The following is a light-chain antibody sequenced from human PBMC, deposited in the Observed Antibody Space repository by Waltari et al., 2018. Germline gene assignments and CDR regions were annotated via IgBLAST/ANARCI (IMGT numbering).Light chain of an antibody. V-gene: IGLV2-14*01. Sequence: QSALTQPASVSGSPGQSIAISCTGTNTDVGAHNFVSWYQQHPGRAPKLIIYDVSNRPSGISERFSGSKFGNTASPTISGLQAEDEADYYCSSYTRSRTYVFGSGTKVTVL. CDR3: SSYTRSRTYV. CDR2: DVS. J-gene: IGLJ1*01. CDR1: NTDVGAHNF.